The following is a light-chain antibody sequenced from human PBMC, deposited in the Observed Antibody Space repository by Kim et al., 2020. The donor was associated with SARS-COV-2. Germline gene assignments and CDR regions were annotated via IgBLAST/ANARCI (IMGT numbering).Light chain of an antibody. Sequence: ATINCKSSQSVLYSAKNKNYLAWYQQKPGQPPKLLIYWASTRESGVPDRFSGSGSGTDITLTISSLQAEDVAVYYCQQYYSTPQTFGQGTKVDIK. CDR1: QSVLYSAKNKNY. CDR2: WAS. V-gene: IGKV4-1*01. CDR3: QQYYSTPQT. J-gene: IGKJ1*01.